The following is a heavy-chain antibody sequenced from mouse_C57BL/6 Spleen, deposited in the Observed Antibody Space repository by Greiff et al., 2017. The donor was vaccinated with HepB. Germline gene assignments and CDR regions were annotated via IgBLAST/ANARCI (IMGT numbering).Heavy chain of an antibody. Sequence: DVMLVESGGGLVQPGGSMKLSCVASGFTFSNYWMNWVRQSPEKGLEWVAQIRLKSDNYATHYAESVKGRFTISRDDSKSSVYLQMNNLRAEDTGIYYCTGGVNCFDYWGQGTTLTVSS. CDR1: GFTFSNYW. CDR3: TGGVNCFDY. CDR2: IRLKSDNYAT. D-gene: IGHD2-2*01. J-gene: IGHJ2*01. V-gene: IGHV6-3*01.